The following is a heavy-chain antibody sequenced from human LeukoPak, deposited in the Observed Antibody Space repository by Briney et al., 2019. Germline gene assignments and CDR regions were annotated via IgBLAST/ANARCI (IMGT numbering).Heavy chain of an antibody. J-gene: IGHJ4*02. CDR2: IYYSGST. CDR1: GGSISNYY. V-gene: IGHV4-59*01. Sequence: KTSETLSLTCTVSGGSISNYYWCWIRQPPGKGLEWIGYIYYSGSTNSDPSLKGRVTISLDTSKNQFSLKLSSVTAADTAVYYCARAGQFISARPITFDYWGQGSLDTVSS. D-gene: IGHD6-6*01. CDR3: ARAGQFISARPITFDY.